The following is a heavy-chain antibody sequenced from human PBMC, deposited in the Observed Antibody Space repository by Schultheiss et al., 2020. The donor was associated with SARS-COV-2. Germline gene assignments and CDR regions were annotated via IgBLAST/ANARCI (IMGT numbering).Heavy chain of an antibody. CDR3: AKDRGSTVTTMNYYHGMDV. Sequence: GGSLRLSCAASGFTFSSYWMHWVRQAPGKGLVWVSRINSDGSSTSYADSVKGRFTISRDNAKNTLYLQMNSLRAEDTAVYYCAKDRGSTVTTMNYYHGMDVWGQGTTVTVSS. CDR1: GFTFSSYW. J-gene: IGHJ6*02. D-gene: IGHD4-17*01. CDR2: INSDGSST. V-gene: IGHV3-74*01.